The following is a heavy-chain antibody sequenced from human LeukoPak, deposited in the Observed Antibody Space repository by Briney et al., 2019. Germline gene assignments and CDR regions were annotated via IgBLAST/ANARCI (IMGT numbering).Heavy chain of an antibody. CDR1: GGSISSYY. Sequence: SETLSLTCTVSGGSISSYYWSWIRQPPGKGLEWIGYIYYSGSTNYNPSLKSRVAISVDTSKNQFSLKLSSVTAADTAVYYCAAGSESYDSRGYSYYFDYWGQGTLVTVSS. CDR2: IYYSGST. V-gene: IGHV4-59*01. CDR3: AAGSESYDSRGYSYYFDY. D-gene: IGHD3-22*01. J-gene: IGHJ4*02.